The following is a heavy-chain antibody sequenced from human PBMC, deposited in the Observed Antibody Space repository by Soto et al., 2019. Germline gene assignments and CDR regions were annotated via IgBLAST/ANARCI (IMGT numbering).Heavy chain of an antibody. Sequence: SLRLSCAAAGFTFSSYGMHWVRQSPGKGLEWVAVISYDGSNKYYADSVKGRFTISRDNSKNTLYLQMNSLRAEDTAVYYCAKSGYSGSGIFDYWGQGTLVTVSS. D-gene: IGHD5-12*01. CDR3: AKSGYSGSGIFDY. CDR1: GFTFSSYG. V-gene: IGHV3-30*18. CDR2: ISYDGSNK. J-gene: IGHJ4*02.